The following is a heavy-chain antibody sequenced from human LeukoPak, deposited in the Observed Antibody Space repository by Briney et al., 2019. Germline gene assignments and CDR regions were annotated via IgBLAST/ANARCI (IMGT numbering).Heavy chain of an antibody. CDR3: ARDPRDGYNELWYFDY. D-gene: IGHD5-24*01. CDR1: GYTFTSYH. Sequence: GASVKVSCKASGYTFTSYHMHWVRQAPGQGLEWMGWINTNTGNPTYAQGFTGRFVFSLDTSVSTAYLQISSLKAEDTAVYYCARDPRDGYNELWYFDYWGQGTLVTVSS. V-gene: IGHV7-4-1*02. J-gene: IGHJ4*02. CDR2: INTNTGNP.